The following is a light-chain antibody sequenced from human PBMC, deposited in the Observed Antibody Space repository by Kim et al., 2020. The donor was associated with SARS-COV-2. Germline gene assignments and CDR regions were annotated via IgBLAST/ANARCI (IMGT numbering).Light chain of an antibody. CDR1: QSVKNNY. Sequence: EIVLTQSPGTLSLSPGERATLSCRASQSVKNNYLAWYQQKPGQAPRVLIYAASRRATGIPDRFSGSGSGTDFTLTINRLEPEDFAVYYCQQYDSPKTFGQGTKLEI. J-gene: IGKJ1*01. CDR2: AAS. CDR3: QQYDSPKT. V-gene: IGKV3-20*01.